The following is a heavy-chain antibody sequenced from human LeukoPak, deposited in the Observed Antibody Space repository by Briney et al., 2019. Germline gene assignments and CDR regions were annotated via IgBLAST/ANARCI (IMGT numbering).Heavy chain of an antibody. J-gene: IGHJ5*02. CDR3: ARVLGLGIAAATPGSRYNWFDP. D-gene: IGHD6-13*01. CDR2: IYYSGST. V-gene: IGHV4-59*01. Sequence: SETLSLTCTVSGGSISSYYWSWIRQPPGKGLEWIGYIYYSGSTNYNPSLKSRVTISVDTSKNQFSLKLSSVTAADTAVYYCARVLGLGIAAATPGSRYNWFDPWGQGTLVTVSS. CDR1: GGSISSYY.